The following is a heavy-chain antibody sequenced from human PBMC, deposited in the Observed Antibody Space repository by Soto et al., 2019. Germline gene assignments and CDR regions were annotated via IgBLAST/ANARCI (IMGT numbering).Heavy chain of an antibody. Sequence: ASVKVSCKASGYTFTSYAMHWVRQAPGQRLEWMGWINAGNGNTKYSQKFQGRVTITRDTSASTAYMELSSLRSEDTAVYYCARDGIDYGDYGYWGQGTLVTVSS. CDR1: GYTFTSYA. V-gene: IGHV1-3*01. J-gene: IGHJ4*02. CDR2: INAGNGNT. D-gene: IGHD4-17*01. CDR3: ARDGIDYGDYGY.